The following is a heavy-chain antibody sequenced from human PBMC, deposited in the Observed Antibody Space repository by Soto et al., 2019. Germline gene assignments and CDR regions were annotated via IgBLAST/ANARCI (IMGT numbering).Heavy chain of an antibody. J-gene: IGHJ6*03. CDR1: GYTFTSYD. CDR3: PSGFGDDFSDYYYYTDV. Sequence: ASVKVSCKASGYTFTSYDINWVRQATGQGLEWMGWMNPNSGNTGYAQKFQGRVTMTRSTSICTAYMELSSLRSEDTAAYYCPSGFGDDFSDYYYYTDVLCRGTTVTVSS. D-gene: IGHD3-3*01. CDR2: MNPNSGNT. V-gene: IGHV1-8*01.